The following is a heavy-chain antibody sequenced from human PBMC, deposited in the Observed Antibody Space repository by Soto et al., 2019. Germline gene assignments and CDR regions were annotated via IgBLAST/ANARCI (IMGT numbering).Heavy chain of an antibody. Sequence: EVQLVESGGGLIQPGGSLRLSCAASEFAVSSKYMTWVRQAPGKGLEWVPVIYGGGTTYYADSVKARFTISRDTSKNTLYLQMNSLRAEDTAVYYCVQTTGWPGFDFWGQGTLVTVSS. D-gene: IGHD6-19*01. J-gene: IGHJ4*02. V-gene: IGHV3-53*01. CDR3: VQTTGWPGFDF. CDR1: EFAVSSKY. CDR2: IYGGGTT.